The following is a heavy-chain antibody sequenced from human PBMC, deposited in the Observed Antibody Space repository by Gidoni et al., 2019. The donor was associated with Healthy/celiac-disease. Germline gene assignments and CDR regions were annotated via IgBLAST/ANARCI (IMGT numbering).Heavy chain of an antibody. CDR1: GFTFSSFA. V-gene: IGHV3-23*01. J-gene: IGHJ4*02. Sequence: VRLLESGGGLVQPGGSLRLSCAASGFTFSSFAMSWVRQAPGKGLEWVSAISGSGGSTYYADSVKGRFTISRDNSKNTLYLQMNSLRAEDTAVYYCAKDYDCSGGSCSRVVDYWGQGTLVTVSS. CDR3: AKDYDCSGGSCSRVVDY. CDR2: ISGSGGST. D-gene: IGHD2-15*01.